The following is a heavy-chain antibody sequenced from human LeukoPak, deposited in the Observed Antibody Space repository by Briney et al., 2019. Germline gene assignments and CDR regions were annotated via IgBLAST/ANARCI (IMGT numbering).Heavy chain of an antibody. J-gene: IGHJ4*02. CDR3: AGCRYYDFWSGYYTLPTNY. CDR1: GFTVSSNY. V-gene: IGHV3-66*01. D-gene: IGHD3-3*01. CDR2: IYSGGST. Sequence: RSGGSLRLSCAASGFTVSSNYMSWVRQAPGKGLEWVSVIYSGGSTYYADSVKGRFTISRDNSKNTLYLQMNSLRAEDTAVYYCAGCRYYDFWSGYYTLPTNYWGQGTLVTVSS.